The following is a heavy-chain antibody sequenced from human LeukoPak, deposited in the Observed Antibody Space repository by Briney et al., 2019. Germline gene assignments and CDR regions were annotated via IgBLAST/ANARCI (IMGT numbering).Heavy chain of an antibody. V-gene: IGHV3-49*05. CDR3: TRDAWHYGSGSYYPY. CDR1: GFTFGDYA. CDR2: IRSKAYGGTT. D-gene: IGHD3-10*01. Sequence: KPGGSLRLSCTASGFTFGDYAMSWFRQAPGKGPEWVGFIRSKAYGGTTEYAASVKGRFTISRDDSKSIAYLQMNSLKTEDTAVYYCTRDAWHYGSGSYYPYWGQGTLVTVSS. J-gene: IGHJ4*02.